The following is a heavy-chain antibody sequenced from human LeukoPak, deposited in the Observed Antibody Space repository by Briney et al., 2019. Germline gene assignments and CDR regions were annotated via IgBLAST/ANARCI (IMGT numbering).Heavy chain of an antibody. V-gene: IGHV3-30*18. Sequence: GGSLRLSCAASGFTFSSYGMHWVRQAPGKGLEWVAVISYDGSNKYYADSVKGRFTISRDNSKNTLYLQMNSLRAEDTAVYYRAKDPGATRGYFDYWGQGTLVTVSS. J-gene: IGHJ4*02. CDR1: GFTFSSYG. CDR3: AKDPGATRGYFDY. D-gene: IGHD1-26*01. CDR2: ISYDGSNK.